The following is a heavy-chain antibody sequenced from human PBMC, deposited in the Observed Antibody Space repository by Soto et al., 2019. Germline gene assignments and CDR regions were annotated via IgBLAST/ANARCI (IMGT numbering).Heavy chain of an antibody. Sequence: EVQVVESGGGLVQPGGSLRISCAVSGFTFSSYWMHWVRQAPGKGLVWVSRINSDGSSTSYADSVKGRFTISRDNAKNTLYLQMNSLRAEDTAVYYCAREGRGVVVPGGMDVWGQGTTVTVSS. J-gene: IGHJ6*02. D-gene: IGHD2-2*01. V-gene: IGHV3-74*01. CDR1: GFTFSSYW. CDR2: INSDGSST. CDR3: AREGRGVVVPGGMDV.